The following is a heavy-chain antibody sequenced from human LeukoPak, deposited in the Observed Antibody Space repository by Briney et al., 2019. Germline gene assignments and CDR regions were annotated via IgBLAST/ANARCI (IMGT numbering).Heavy chain of an antibody. V-gene: IGHV3-30*18. CDR1: GFTFSSFS. Sequence: GGSLRLSCAATGFTFSSFSMHWVRQAPGKGLEWVAVTSYDGSNKYYADSVKGRFTISRDNSKNTLCLQMNSLRTEDTAVYYCAKGRVGANGYYYYGMDVWGQGTTVTVSS. J-gene: IGHJ6*02. D-gene: IGHD1-26*01. CDR3: AKGRVGANGYYYYGMDV. CDR2: TSYDGSNK.